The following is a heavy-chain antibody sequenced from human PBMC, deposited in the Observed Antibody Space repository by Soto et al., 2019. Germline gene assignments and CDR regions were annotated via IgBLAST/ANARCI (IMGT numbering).Heavy chain of an antibody. CDR2: ISGSGGST. Sequence: PVGSLRLSCAASGFTFSSYAMSWVRQAPGKGLEWVSAISGSGGSTYYADSVKGRFTISRDNSKNTLYLQMNSLRAEDTAVYYCAKVPDSSGYYPNWFDPWGQGTLVTVSS. J-gene: IGHJ5*02. CDR1: GFTFSSYA. V-gene: IGHV3-23*01. CDR3: AKVPDSSGYYPNWFDP. D-gene: IGHD3-22*01.